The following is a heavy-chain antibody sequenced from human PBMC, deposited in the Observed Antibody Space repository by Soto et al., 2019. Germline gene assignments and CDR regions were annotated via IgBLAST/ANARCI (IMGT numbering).Heavy chain of an antibody. CDR2: FSWNSGNI. D-gene: IGHD6-13*01. Sequence: GGSLRLSCAASGFKFDDYAMHWVRQAPGKGLEWVAGFSWNSGNIGYADSVKGRFTISRDNAKNSLYLQLNSLRDEDTAVYYCAKEYGSTWIDHWGQGTPVTVSS. CDR3: AKEYGSTWIDH. J-gene: IGHJ4*02. CDR1: GFKFDDYA. V-gene: IGHV3-9*01.